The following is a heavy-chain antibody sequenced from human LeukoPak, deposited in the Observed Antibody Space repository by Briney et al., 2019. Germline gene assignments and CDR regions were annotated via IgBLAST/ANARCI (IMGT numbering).Heavy chain of an antibody. J-gene: IGHJ3*01. V-gene: IGHV4-61*02. CDR2: IYTSGST. Sequence: PSQTLSLTCTVSGGSISSGSYYWSWIRQPAGKGLEWIGRIYTSGSTNYNPSLKSRVTISVDTPKNQFSLKLSSVTAADTAVYYCARSSGWYGDAFDVWGQGTMVTVSS. CDR1: GGSISSGSYY. D-gene: IGHD6-19*01. CDR3: ARSSGWYGDAFDV.